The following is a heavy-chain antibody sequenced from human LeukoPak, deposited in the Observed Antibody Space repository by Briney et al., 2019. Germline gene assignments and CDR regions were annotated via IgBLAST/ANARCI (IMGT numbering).Heavy chain of an antibody. CDR1: GFTFSSYW. Sequence: QPGGSLRLSCAASGFTFSSYWMHWGRQAPGMGLVWVSRINSDGSSTSYADSVKGRFTISRDNAKNTLYLQMNSLRAEDTAVYYCARDTPGAADAFDIWGQGTMLTVSS. V-gene: IGHV3-74*01. J-gene: IGHJ3*02. CDR2: INSDGSST. CDR3: ARDTPGAADAFDI.